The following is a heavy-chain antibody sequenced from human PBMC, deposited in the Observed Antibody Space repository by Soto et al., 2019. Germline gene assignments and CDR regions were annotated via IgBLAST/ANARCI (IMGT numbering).Heavy chain of an antibody. Sequence: SETLSLTCTVSGGSISSYYGSWIRQPPGKGLEWIGYIYYSGSTNYNPSLKSRVTISVDTSKNQFSLKLSSVTAADTAVYYCARARADDILTGYASSPLFDYWGQGTLVTVSS. V-gene: IGHV4-59*01. CDR3: ARARADDILTGYASSPLFDY. J-gene: IGHJ4*02. CDR2: IYYSGST. CDR1: GGSISSYY. D-gene: IGHD3-9*01.